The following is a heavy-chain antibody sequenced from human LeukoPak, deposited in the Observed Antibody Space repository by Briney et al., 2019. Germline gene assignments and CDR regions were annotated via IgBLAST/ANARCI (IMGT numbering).Heavy chain of an antibody. Sequence: GASVNVSCKASGYTFTGYYMHWVRQAPGQGLEWMGWINPNSGGTNYAQKLQGRVTMTRDTSISTAYMELSRLRSDDTAVYYCARDHRGGYDLDYWGQGTLVTVSS. D-gene: IGHD5-12*01. J-gene: IGHJ4*02. CDR1: GYTFTGYY. CDR2: INPNSGGT. CDR3: ARDHRGGYDLDY. V-gene: IGHV1-2*02.